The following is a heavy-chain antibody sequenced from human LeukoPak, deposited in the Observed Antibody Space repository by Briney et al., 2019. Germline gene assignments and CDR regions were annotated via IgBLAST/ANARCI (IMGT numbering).Heavy chain of an antibody. CDR1: GYTFTSYG. D-gene: IGHD3-3*01. CDR3: SRDYYDSWTGYSYTLEH. J-gene: IGHJ4*02. CDR2: ISGYNGNT. Sequence: GASVKVSCKASGYTFTSYGISWVRQAPGQGLEWMGWISGYNGNTHYAQKLQGRVTMTTDTSASTAYLELRSLRSDDTAVYFCSRDYYDSWTGYSYTLEHWGQGTLVTVSS. V-gene: IGHV1-18*01.